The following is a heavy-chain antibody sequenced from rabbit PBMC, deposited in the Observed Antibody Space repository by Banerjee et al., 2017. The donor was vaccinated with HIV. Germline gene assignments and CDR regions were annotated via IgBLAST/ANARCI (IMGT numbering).Heavy chain of an antibody. Sequence: QSLEESGGDLVQPGASLTLTCTASGFSFSRGYWICWVRQAPGKGLEWIACIDAGSSGFTYFASWAKGRFTISKTSSTTVTLQMTSLTAADTATYFCARDTSSSFSSYGMDLWGPGTLVTVS. J-gene: IGHJ6*01. CDR1: GFSFSRGYW. V-gene: IGHV1S40*01. CDR3: ARDTSSSFSSYGMDL. D-gene: IGHD1-1*01. CDR2: IDAGSSGFT.